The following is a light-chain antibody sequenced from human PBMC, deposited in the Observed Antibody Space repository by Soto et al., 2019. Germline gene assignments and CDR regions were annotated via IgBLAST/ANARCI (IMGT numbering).Light chain of an antibody. CDR2: DAS. CDR3: QQYGGSRRT. CDR1: QSLGGNY. Sequence: EIVLTQSPGTLSLSPGETATLSCRASQSLGGNYLAWYQQKVGRAPRVLIFDASRRATGIPDRFSGSGSGTDFTLSITRLEPEDFAVYYCQQYGGSRRTFGQGTRLEIK. V-gene: IGKV3-20*01. J-gene: IGKJ5*01.